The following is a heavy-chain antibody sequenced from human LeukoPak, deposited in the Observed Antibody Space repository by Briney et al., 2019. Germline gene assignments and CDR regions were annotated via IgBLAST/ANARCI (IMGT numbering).Heavy chain of an antibody. D-gene: IGHD2-2*02. J-gene: IGHJ3*02. CDR1: GGTFSSYA. CDR3: ARHNDVPAAIFGAFDI. Sequence: SVKVSCKASGGTFSSYAISWVRQAPGQGLEWMGGIIPIFGTANYAQKFQGRVTITADKSTSTAYMELGSLRSEDTAVYYCARHNDVPAAIFGAFDIWGQGTMVTVSS. CDR2: IIPIFGTA. V-gene: IGHV1-69*06.